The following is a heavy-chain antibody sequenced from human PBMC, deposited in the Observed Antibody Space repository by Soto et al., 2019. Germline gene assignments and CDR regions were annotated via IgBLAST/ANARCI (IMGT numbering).Heavy chain of an antibody. Sequence: EVQLLESGGGLVQPGGSLRLSCAASGFTFSSYAMSWVRQAPGKGLEWVSAISGSGGSTYYADSVKGRFTISRDNSKNAVYLQMNSLRAEDTAVYYCASIVVVVAAKIVPPYWGQGTLVTVSS. D-gene: IGHD2-15*01. CDR3: ASIVVVVAAKIVPPY. J-gene: IGHJ4*02. CDR1: GFTFSSYA. CDR2: ISGSGGST. V-gene: IGHV3-23*01.